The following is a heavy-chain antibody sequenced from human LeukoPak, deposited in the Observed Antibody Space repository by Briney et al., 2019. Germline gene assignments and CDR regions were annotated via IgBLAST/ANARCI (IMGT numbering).Heavy chain of an antibody. D-gene: IGHD4-17*01. Sequence: PGGSLRLSCAASGFTFSSYSMNWVRQAPGKGLEWVSSISSSSYIYYADSVKGRFTISRDNAKNSLYLQMNSLGAEDAALYFCAKGTNGDFHDSFAYWGQGILVTVSS. CDR3: AKGTNGDFHDSFAY. J-gene: IGHJ4*02. CDR1: GFTFSSYS. V-gene: IGHV3-21*04. CDR2: ISSSSYI.